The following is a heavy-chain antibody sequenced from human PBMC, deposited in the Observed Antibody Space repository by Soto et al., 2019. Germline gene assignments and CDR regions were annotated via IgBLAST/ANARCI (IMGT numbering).Heavy chain of an antibody. J-gene: IGHJ6*02. CDR3: ASKFHDDPGTYLFDLDD. Sequence: PGGSLRLSCAASGFTFSSYGMHWVRQAPGKGLEWVAVISYDGSNKYYADSVKGRFTVSRDNSKNTLYLQMNSLRAEDTAVYYCASKFHDDPGTYLFDLDDWGQGTTVTVSS. D-gene: IGHD3-10*01. V-gene: IGHV3-30*03. CDR2: ISYDGSNK. CDR1: GFTFSSYG.